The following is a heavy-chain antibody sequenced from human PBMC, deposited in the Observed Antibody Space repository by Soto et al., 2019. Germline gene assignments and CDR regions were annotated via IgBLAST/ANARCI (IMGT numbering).Heavy chain of an antibody. J-gene: IGHJ6*02. V-gene: IGHV5-51*01. CDR3: ARWRRGAVAGTGGLDYYYGMDV. CDR2: IYPGDSDT. Sequence: PGESLKISCKGSGYSFTSYWIGWVRQMPGKGLEWMGIIYPGDSDTRYSPSFQGQVTISADKSISTAYLQWSSLKASDTAMYYWARWRRGAVAGTGGLDYYYGMDVWGQGTTVTVSS. CDR1: GYSFTSYW. D-gene: IGHD6-19*01.